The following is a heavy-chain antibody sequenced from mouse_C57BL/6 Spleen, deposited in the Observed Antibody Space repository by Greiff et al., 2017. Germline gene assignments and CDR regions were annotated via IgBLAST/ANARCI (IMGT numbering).Heavy chain of an antibody. CDR1: GYTFTSYW. CDR3: ATNGRGFAY. J-gene: IGHJ3*01. Sequence: QVQLQQSGPELVMPGASVKLSCKASGYTFTSYWMHWVKQRPGQGLDWMGVIDPSDSYTNYDQKFKGKYPWTVDKSSSTAYMELISLASEDSAVYYCATNGRGFAYWGQGTLVTVSA. V-gene: IGHV1-69*01. CDR2: IDPSDSYT. D-gene: IGHD1-1*02.